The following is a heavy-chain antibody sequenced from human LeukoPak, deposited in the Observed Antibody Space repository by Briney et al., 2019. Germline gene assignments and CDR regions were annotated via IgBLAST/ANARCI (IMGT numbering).Heavy chain of an antibody. V-gene: IGHV3-23*01. D-gene: IGHD3-22*01. J-gene: IGHJ5*01. CDR2: ISGSGGST. Sequence: PGGSLRLSCAASGFTFSSFAMSWVRQAPGKGLEWVSTISGSGGSTYYADSVKGRFTISRDNSKNTLYLHMNSLRAEDTAVYYCAKESLYDSSSDSWGPGTLVTVSP. CDR1: GFTFSSFA. CDR3: AKESLYDSSSDS.